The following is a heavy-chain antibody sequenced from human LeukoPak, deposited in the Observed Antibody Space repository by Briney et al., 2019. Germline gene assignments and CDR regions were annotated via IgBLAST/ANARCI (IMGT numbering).Heavy chain of an antibody. CDR1: GFTFSGSA. D-gene: IGHD5-12*01. CDR3: TSPTSWATASAYYYYGMDV. V-gene: IGHV3-73*01. CDR2: IRSKANSYAT. J-gene: IGHJ6*02. Sequence: PGGSLRLSCAASGFTFSGSAMHWVRQASGKGLEWVGRIRSKANSYATAYAASVKGRFTISRDDSKNTAYLQMNSLKTKDTAVYYCTSPTSWATASAYYYYGMDVWGQGTTVTVSS.